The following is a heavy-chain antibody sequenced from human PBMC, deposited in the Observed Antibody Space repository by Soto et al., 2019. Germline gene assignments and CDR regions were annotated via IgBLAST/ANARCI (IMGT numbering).Heavy chain of an antibody. CDR1: GFTFSNYG. J-gene: IGHJ6*02. V-gene: IGHV3-30*18. CDR2: ISYDGSKT. D-gene: IGHD1-7*01. CDR3: AKAANFRDDYYYGMDV. Sequence: QVQLVESGGGVVQPGRSLRLSCAASGFTFSNYGMHWVRQAPGKGLEWVAIISYDGSKTYYADSVKGRFTISRDNSKNTLYLQMNSLRAEDTAVYYCAKAANFRDDYYYGMDVWGQGTTVTVSS.